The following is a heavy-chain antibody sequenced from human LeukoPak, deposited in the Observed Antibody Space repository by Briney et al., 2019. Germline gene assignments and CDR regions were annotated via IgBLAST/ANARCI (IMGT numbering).Heavy chain of an antibody. Sequence: GGSLRLSCAASGFTFDDYGMSWVRQAPGKGLEWVSGINWNGGSTGYADSVKGRFTISRDNAKNSLYLQMNSLRAEDTALYYCARDGSLWFGELNDYWGQGTLVTVSS. D-gene: IGHD3-10*01. CDR3: ARDGSLWFGELNDY. CDR2: INWNGGST. CDR1: GFTFDDYG. J-gene: IGHJ4*02. V-gene: IGHV3-20*04.